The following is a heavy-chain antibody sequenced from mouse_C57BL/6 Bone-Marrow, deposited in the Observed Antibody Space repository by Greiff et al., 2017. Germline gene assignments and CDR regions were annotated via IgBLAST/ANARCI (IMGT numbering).Heavy chain of an antibody. CDR2: IDPSGSYT. J-gene: IGHJ2*01. V-gene: IGHV1-69*01. Sequence: QVQLQQPGAELVMPGASVKLSCKASGYTFTSYWMHWVKQRPGQGLEWIGVIDPSGSYTNYNQKFKGKSTLTVDKSSSTAYMQLSSLTSEDSAVYCCAREEVVALYYWGQGTTLTVSS. CDR3: AREEVVALYY. D-gene: IGHD1-3*01. CDR1: GYTFTSYW.